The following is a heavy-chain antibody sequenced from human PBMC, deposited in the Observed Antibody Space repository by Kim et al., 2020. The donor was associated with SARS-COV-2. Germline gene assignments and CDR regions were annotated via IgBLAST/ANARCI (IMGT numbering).Heavy chain of an antibody. J-gene: IGHJ3*02. CDR2: ISRHGSPI. CDR1: GFTFSNYE. CDR3: VRYCASTGGTCYFPDAFDM. V-gene: IGHV3-48*03. D-gene: IGHD2-15*01. Sequence: GGSLRLSCAASGFTFSNYEMNWVRQAPGKGLEWVSFISRHGSPIYYAGSVTGRFTISRDSAGNSLYLQLNSLRAEDTAVYYCVRYCASTGGTCYFPDAFDMWGQATVVAVSS.